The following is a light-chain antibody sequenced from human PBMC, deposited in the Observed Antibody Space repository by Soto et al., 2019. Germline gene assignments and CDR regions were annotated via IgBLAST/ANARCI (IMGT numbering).Light chain of an antibody. CDR1: QSVGNRY. J-gene: IGKJ5*01. CDR3: HHYDDSPPIT. Sequence: EIVLTQSPGTLSLSPGERATLSCRASQSVGNRYLAWYQQKPGQAPRLLISGTSSRATAIPDRFSGSGSGTDFTLTISRLEPEDFAIYYCHHYDDSPPITFGQWTRLEIK. CDR2: GTS. V-gene: IGKV3-20*01.